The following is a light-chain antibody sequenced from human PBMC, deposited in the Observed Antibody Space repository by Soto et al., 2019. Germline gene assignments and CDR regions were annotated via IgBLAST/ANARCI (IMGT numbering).Light chain of an antibody. CDR2: GAS. CDR3: QQYSYWPRT. Sequence: IVMTQSPATLSVSPGERATFSCRASQNIYSNIAWYQQRPGQAPRLLIYGASTRATDIPARFSGSGSGREFTLTIDSLQSEDFAVYYCQQYSYWPRTFGQGTKVDIK. V-gene: IGKV3-15*01. J-gene: IGKJ1*01. CDR1: QNIYSN.